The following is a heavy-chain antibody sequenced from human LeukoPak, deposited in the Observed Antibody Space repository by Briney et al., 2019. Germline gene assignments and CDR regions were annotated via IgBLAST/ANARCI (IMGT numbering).Heavy chain of an antibody. CDR1: GGSISSYY. D-gene: IGHD5-24*01. CDR3: ARDGYNPVAFDI. V-gene: IGHV4-4*09. J-gene: IGHJ3*02. Sequence: SETLSLTCTVSGGSISSYYWSWIRQPPGKGLEWIGNIYRTGTAFYNPPLQSRVSISVDTSKNTFSLKLRSVTAADTAVYYCARDGYNPVAFDIWGQGTVVTVSS. CDR2: IYRTGTA.